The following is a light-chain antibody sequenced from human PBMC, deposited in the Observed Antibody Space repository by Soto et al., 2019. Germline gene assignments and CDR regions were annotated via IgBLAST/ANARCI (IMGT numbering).Light chain of an antibody. CDR1: SSYVGGYNY. CDR3: SSYAGSNTVV. Sequence: QSALSQPPSASGSPGQSVTISCTGTSSYVGGYNYVSWYQHHPGKAPKLMIYEVTKRPSGVPDRFSGSKSGNTASLTVSGLQAEDDSDYYCSSYAGSNTVVFGGGTKLTVL. V-gene: IGLV2-8*01. J-gene: IGLJ2*01. CDR2: EVT.